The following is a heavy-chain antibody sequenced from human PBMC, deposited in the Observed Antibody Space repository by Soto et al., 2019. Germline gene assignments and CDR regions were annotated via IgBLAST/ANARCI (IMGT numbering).Heavy chain of an antibody. D-gene: IGHD2-2*01. CDR3: ARDLPHRYCSSTSCYLSYGMDV. Sequence: QVQLVESGGGVVQPGRSLRLFCAASGFTFSSYAMHWVRQAPGKGLEWVAVISYDGSNKYYADSVKGRFTISRDNSKNTLYLQMNSLRAEDTAVYYCARDLPHRYCSSTSCYLSYGMDVWGQGTTVTVSS. CDR1: GFTFSSYA. J-gene: IGHJ6*02. CDR2: ISYDGSNK. V-gene: IGHV3-30-3*01.